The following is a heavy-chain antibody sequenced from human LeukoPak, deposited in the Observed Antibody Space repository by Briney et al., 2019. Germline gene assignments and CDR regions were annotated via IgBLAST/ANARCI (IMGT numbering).Heavy chain of an antibody. CDR3: TSNPRYYDFWSGYYPYTDY. V-gene: IGHV3-15*01. CDR2: IKSKTDGGTT. D-gene: IGHD3-3*01. J-gene: IGHJ4*02. CDR1: GFTFSNAW. Sequence: GGSLRLSCAASGFTFSNAWMSWVRQAPGKGLEWVGRIKSKTDGGTTDYAAPVKGRFTISRDDSKNTLYLQMNSLKTEDTAVYYCTSNPRYYDFWSGYYPYTDYWGQGTLVTVSS.